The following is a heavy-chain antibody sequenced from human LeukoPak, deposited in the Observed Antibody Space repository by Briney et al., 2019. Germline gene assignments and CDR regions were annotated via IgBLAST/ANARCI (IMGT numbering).Heavy chain of an antibody. CDR3: ARLPITMVRGVIRDY. Sequence: PSETLSLTCTVSGGSISSSAYHWGWIRQPPGKGLEWIGSIHIGGSTYHNPSLKSRVTISVDTSKCQCSLKLRSVTAADTAVYYCARLPITMVRGVIRDYWGQGTLVTVSS. CDR1: GGSISSSAYH. V-gene: IGHV4-39*01. D-gene: IGHD3-10*01. CDR2: IHIGGST. J-gene: IGHJ4*02.